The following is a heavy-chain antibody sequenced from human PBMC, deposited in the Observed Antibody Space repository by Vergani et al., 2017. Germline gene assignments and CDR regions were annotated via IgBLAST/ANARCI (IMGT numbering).Heavy chain of an antibody. CDR2: IYYSGST. D-gene: IGHD5-12*01. V-gene: IGHV4-39*07. CDR3: ARAVASYFDY. J-gene: IGHJ4*02. CDR1: GCSISSSSYY. Sequence: QVQLQQWGAGLLKPSETLSLTCAVSGCSISSSSYYWGWIRQPPGQGLEWIGSIYYSGSTYYNPYLKSRVTISVDTSKNQFSLKLSSVTAADTAVYYCARAVASYFDYWGQGTLVTVSS.